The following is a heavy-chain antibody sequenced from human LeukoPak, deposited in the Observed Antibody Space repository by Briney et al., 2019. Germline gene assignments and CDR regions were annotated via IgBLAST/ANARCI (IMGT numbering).Heavy chain of an antibody. Sequence: SETLSLTCKVSGDPIKISNYYWGWIRQPPGKGLEWLGSIYYSGSTFYNPSLKNRVTIYVDTSRNQFSLHLFSVTAADTAVFFCARSYYYDYRQIDFWGRGTLVTVSS. V-gene: IGHV4-39*01. D-gene: IGHD3-22*01. J-gene: IGHJ4*02. CDR2: IYYSGST. CDR1: GDPIKISNYY. CDR3: ARSYYYDYRQIDF.